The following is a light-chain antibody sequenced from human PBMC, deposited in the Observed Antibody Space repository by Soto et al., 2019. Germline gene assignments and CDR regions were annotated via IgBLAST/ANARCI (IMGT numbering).Light chain of an antibody. CDR1: QSISRY. CDR3: QQSYSTLVT. Sequence: DIQMTQSPSSLSASVGDRVTITGRTRQSISRYLNWYQQKPGKAPKLLIYAATSLQIGVPSRFSGSGSGTDFTLTISSLQPEDFTTYYCQQSYSTLVTFGQGTKLEIK. CDR2: AAT. J-gene: IGKJ2*01. V-gene: IGKV1-39*01.